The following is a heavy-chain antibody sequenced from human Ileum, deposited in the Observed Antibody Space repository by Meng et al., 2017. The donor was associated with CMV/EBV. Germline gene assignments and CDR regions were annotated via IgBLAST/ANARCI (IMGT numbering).Heavy chain of an antibody. CDR3: VRQVVAASFDY. CDR2: IYYSGSP. J-gene: IGHJ4*02. CDR1: GGSITSGNYY. Sequence: QAQRQESGPGLVKPSQTLSLTCTVSGGSITSGNYYLSWIRQPPGRGLEWIGDIYYSGSPYYKPSLKSRVTISLDTSKNQFSLNLRSVTATDSAVYYCVRQVVAASFDYWGQGALVTVS. D-gene: IGHD2-15*01. V-gene: IGHV4-30-4*08.